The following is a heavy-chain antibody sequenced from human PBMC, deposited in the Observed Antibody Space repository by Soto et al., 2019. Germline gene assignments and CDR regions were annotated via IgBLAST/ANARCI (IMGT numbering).Heavy chain of an antibody. J-gene: IGHJ4*02. Sequence: QLQLQESGPGLVKPSETLSLTCTVSGGSINGGTYFWGWIRQPPGKGLEWIGSINYSGRTNYNPSLKSRVTVSADTSKNQFSLKLRSVTATDTAVYYCARHTPHATFGVPTPYFDHWGQGTPVSVSS. CDR3: ARHTPHATFGVPTPYFDH. D-gene: IGHD3-3*01. V-gene: IGHV4-39*01. CDR2: INYSGRT. CDR1: GGSINGGTYF.